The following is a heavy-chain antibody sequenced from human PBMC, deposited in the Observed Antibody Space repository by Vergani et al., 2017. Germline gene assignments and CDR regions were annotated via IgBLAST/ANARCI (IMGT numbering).Heavy chain of an antibody. CDR2: IYYSGST. J-gene: IGHJ5*02. D-gene: IGHD6-19*01. CDR3: ARHSXVEWLVKLGWIDP. CDR1: GASIRSSNYY. Sequence: QLQLQESGPGLVKPSATLPLTCGVSGASIRSSNYYWGWIRQPPGKGLEWIASIYYSGSTYYNPSLKSRVTISVDTSKNQFSLKLSSVTAADTAVYFCARHSXVEWLVKLGWIDPWGQGILVTVSS. V-gene: IGHV4-39*01.